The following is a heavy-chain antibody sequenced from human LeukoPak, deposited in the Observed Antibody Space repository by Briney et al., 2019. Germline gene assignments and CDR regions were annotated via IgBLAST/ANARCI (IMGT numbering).Heavy chain of an antibody. CDR2: IYHSGST. Sequence: SQTLSLTCAVFGGSISSGGYSWSWIRQPPGKGLEWIGYIYHSGSTYYNPSLKSRVTISVDRSKNQFSLKLSSVTAADTAVYYCARDRGYYYGMDVWGQGTTVTVSS. CDR1: GGSISSGGYS. V-gene: IGHV4-30-2*01. J-gene: IGHJ6*02. CDR3: ARDRGYYYGMDV.